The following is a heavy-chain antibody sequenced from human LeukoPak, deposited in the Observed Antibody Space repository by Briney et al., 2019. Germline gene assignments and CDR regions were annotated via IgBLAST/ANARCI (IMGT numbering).Heavy chain of an antibody. CDR1: GFTFSSYW. Sequence: GGSLRLFCAASGFTFSSYWMSWVRQAPGKGLEWVANIKQDGSEKYYVDSVKGRFTISRDNAKNSLYLQMNSLRAEDTAVYYCARDETYYYDSSGDYWGQGTLVTVSS. V-gene: IGHV3-7*01. J-gene: IGHJ4*02. CDR3: ARDETYYYDSSGDY. D-gene: IGHD3-22*01. CDR2: IKQDGSEK.